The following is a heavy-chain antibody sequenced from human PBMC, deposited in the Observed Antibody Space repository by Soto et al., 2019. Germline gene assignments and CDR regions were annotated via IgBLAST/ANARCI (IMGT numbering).Heavy chain of an antibody. CDR2: ISRVGDTI. D-gene: IGHD3-10*01. J-gene: IGHJ4*02. V-gene: IGHV3-23*01. Sequence: GGSLRLSCVVSGFTFSTFGMSWVRQAPGKGLEWVSAISRVGDTIYYSDSVKGRFTISRDNSKNTLYLQMNSLRADDTAIYFCARGPYASGTYAGSDFWGPGTLVTVSS. CDR1: GFTFSTFG. CDR3: ARGPYASGTYAGSDF.